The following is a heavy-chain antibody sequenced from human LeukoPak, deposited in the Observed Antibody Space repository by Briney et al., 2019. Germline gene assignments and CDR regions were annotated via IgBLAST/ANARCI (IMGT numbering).Heavy chain of an antibody. J-gene: IGHJ4*02. V-gene: IGHV4-39*01. D-gene: IGHD3-3*01. CDR1: GGSISSSSYY. CDR3: NTIFGVVQPLDY. Sequence: KPSETLSLTCTVSGGSISSSSYYWGWIRQPPGKGLEWIGSIYYSGSTYYNPSLKSRVTISVDTSKNQFSLKLSSVTAADTAVYYCNTIFGVVQPLDYWGQGTLVTVSS. CDR2: IYYSGST.